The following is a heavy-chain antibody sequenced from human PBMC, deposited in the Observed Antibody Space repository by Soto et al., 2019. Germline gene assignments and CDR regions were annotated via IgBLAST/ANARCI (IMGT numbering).Heavy chain of an antibody. D-gene: IGHD3-10*01. Sequence: SETLSLTCAVSGASMSSGGHSWSWIRQSPGKGLEWIGCIYATGKTYYNPSLRSRVTISVDTSNNLFSLNVTSVTAADTAVYYCARAPPGPSPRWDVWGQGTTVTVSS. CDR1: GASMSSGGHS. J-gene: IGHJ6*02. CDR3: ARAPPGPSPRWDV. V-gene: IGHV4-30-2*06. CDR2: IYATGKT.